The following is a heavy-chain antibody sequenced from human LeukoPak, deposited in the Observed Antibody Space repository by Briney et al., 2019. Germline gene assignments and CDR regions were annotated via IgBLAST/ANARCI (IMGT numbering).Heavy chain of an antibody. CDR3: ARRPRDTSGYYLGAFHD. CDR1: GFTFTNYA. V-gene: IGHV3-23*01. Sequence: GGSLRLSCAASGFTFTNYAMTWVRQAPGKGLEWVSVIGASGADTYYSDSVKGRFTVSRDNSQNTLFLHMSSLRAEDTAVYFCARRPRDTSGYYLGAFHDWGQGTAVTVSS. CDR2: IGASGADT. D-gene: IGHD3-22*01. J-gene: IGHJ3*01.